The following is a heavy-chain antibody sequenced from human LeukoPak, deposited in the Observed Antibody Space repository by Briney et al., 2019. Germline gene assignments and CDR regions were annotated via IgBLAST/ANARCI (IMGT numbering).Heavy chain of an antibody. J-gene: IGHJ3*02. CDR1: GYTFTGNY. CDR3: ARDSVDKGFDI. CDR2: INTLSGGT. Sequence: ASVKVSCRALGYTFTGNYINWVRQALGQGLEWRGRINTLSGGTNYAQQFQGRVTMTRDTSISTAYMELSSLRSDATAMYYCARDSVDKGFDIWGQGTMVTVSS. V-gene: IGHV1-2*02.